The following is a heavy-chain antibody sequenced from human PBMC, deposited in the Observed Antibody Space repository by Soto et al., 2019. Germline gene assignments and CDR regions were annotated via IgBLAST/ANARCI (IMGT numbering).Heavy chain of an antibody. CDR1: GFTFSSYA. CDR2: ISYDGSNK. CDR3: ARASGYCSSTSCYVLV. V-gene: IGHV3-30-3*01. J-gene: IGHJ6*02. D-gene: IGHD2-2*01. Sequence: SLRLSCAASGFTFSSYAMHWVRQAPGKGLEWVAVISYDGSNKYYADSVKGRFTISRDNSKNTLYLQMNSLRAEDTAVYYCARASGYCSSTSCYVLVWGQGTTVTVSS.